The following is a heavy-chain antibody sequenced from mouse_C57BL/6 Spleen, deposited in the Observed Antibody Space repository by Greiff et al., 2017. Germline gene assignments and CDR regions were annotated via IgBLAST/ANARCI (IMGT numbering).Heavy chain of an antibody. Sequence: EVKLMESGPGLVKPSQSLSLTCSVTGYSITSGYYWNWIRQFPGNKLEWMGYISYDGSNNYNPSLKNRISITRDTSKNQFFLKLNSVTTEDTATYYCARRAITTVGDYWGQGTTLTVSS. CDR1: GYSITSGYY. V-gene: IGHV3-6*01. CDR3: ARRAITTVGDY. D-gene: IGHD1-1*01. J-gene: IGHJ2*01. CDR2: ISYDGSN.